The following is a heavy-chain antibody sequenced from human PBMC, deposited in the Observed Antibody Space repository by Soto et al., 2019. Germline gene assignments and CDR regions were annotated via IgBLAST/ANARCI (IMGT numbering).Heavy chain of an antibody. CDR3: ARGRGYNWNLLYYYYGMDV. Sequence: ASVKVSCKASGVTFSSYAISWVRRAPGQGLEWMGGIIPIFGTANYAQKFQGRVTITADESASTAYMELSSLRSEDTAVYYCARGRGYNWNLLYYYYGMDVWGQGTTVTVS. V-gene: IGHV1-69*13. D-gene: IGHD1-20*01. CDR2: IIPIFGTA. J-gene: IGHJ6*02. CDR1: GVTFSSYA.